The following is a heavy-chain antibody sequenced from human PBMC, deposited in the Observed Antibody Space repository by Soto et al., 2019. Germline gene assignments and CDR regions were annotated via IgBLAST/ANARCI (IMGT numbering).Heavy chain of an antibody. CDR2: MYSGGSS. Sequence: QLQLQESGPGLVKPSETLSLTCTVSGGSISSSAYSCCWIRQPPGEGLEWIGCMYSGGSSFSNPSLMSXXTXSXDTSKTQFSLKLSSVTAADTGVYYCARRFGGDSFDYWGQGTLVSVSS. CDR1: GGSISSSAYS. CDR3: ARRFGGDSFDY. V-gene: IGHV4-39*01. J-gene: IGHJ4*02. D-gene: IGHD2-21*01.